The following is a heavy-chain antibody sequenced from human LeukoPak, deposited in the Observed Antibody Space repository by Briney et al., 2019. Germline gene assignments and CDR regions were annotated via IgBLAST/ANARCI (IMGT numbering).Heavy chain of an antibody. CDR1: GGSFSGYY. CDR3: ATRGIAAAWGNWFDP. D-gene: IGHD6-13*01. J-gene: IGHJ5*02. Sequence: PSETLSLTCAVYGGSFSGYYWSWIRQPPGKGLEWIGEINHSGSTNYNPSLKSRVTISVDTSKNQFSLKLSSVTAADTAVYYCATRGIAAAWGNWFDPWGQGTLVTVSS. CDR2: INHSGST. V-gene: IGHV4-34*01.